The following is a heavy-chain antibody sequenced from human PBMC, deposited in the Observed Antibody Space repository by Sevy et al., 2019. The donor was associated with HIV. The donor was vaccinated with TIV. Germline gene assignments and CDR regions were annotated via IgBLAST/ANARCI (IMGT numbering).Heavy chain of an antibody. D-gene: IGHD3-3*01. V-gene: IGHV3-74*01. CDR2: INTHGTNT. CDR3: AREGVDFWSGPVDFDYGMDV. Sequence: GGSLRLSCAASGFTFSRYWMHWVRHAPGKGLVWVSRINTHGTNTIYADYVKGRFNISRDNAKNTVYLQMNSLRAEDTGGYYCAREGVDFWSGPVDFDYGMDVWGQGTTVTVSS. J-gene: IGHJ6*02. CDR1: GFTFSRYW.